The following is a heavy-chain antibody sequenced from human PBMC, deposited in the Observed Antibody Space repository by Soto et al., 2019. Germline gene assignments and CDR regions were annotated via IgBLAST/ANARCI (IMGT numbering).Heavy chain of an antibody. CDR3: AGDSSGYSYDAFDI. CDR2: INSDGTGT. J-gene: IGHJ3*02. V-gene: IGHV3-74*01. D-gene: IGHD3-22*01. CDR1: RFTFSTYW. Sequence: GGSLRLSCAASRFTFSTYWMHWVRQAPGKGLVWVSRINSDGTGTSYADSVKGRITISRDNARNTLYLQMNSLRSEDTAVYYCAGDSSGYSYDAFDIWGQGTMVTVSS.